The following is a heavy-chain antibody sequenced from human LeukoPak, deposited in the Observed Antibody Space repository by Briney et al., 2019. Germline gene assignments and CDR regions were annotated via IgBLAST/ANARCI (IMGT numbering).Heavy chain of an antibody. V-gene: IGHV3-30*18. Sequence: GRSLRLSCAASGFTFSSYDMHWVRQAPGKGLEWVAVISYDGGNKYYADSVKGRFTLSRDNSHNTLYLQMNSLRVEDTALYYCAKDRDIAAAAYYFDFWGQGTLVTVSS. J-gene: IGHJ4*02. CDR2: ISYDGGNK. CDR3: AKDRDIAAAAYYFDF. CDR1: GFTFSSYD. D-gene: IGHD6-13*01.